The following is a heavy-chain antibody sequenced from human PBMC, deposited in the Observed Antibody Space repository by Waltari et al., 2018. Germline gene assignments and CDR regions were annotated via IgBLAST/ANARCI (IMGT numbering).Heavy chain of an antibody. CDR3: ASGYYSRPIDF. CDR2: SYHEDSDT. CDR1: GYSFTTHW. Sequence: EVQLVQSGAEVRKPGESLTLSCQGSGYSFTTHWIAWVRQMPGKGLEWMGLSYHEDSDTTISPSFQGQVTISADKSTRTAFLQWRNLKPSDTAMYYCASGYYSRPIDFWGRGTLVTVSS. V-gene: IGHV5-51*01. D-gene: IGHD1-26*01. J-gene: IGHJ4*02.